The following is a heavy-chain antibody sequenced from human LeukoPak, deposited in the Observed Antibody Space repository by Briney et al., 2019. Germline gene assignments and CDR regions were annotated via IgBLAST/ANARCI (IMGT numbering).Heavy chain of an antibody. CDR1: GGSFSGYY. Sequence: SETLSLTCAVYGGSFSGYYWSWIRQPPGKGLEWIGEINHSGSTDYNPSLKSRVTISVDTSKNQFSPKLSSVTAADTAVYYCARGPLIRWLQFVRWGPVGFCFDYWGQGTLVTVSS. V-gene: IGHV4-34*01. J-gene: IGHJ4*02. CDR2: INHSGST. D-gene: IGHD5-24*01. CDR3: ARGPLIRWLQFVRWGPVGFCFDY.